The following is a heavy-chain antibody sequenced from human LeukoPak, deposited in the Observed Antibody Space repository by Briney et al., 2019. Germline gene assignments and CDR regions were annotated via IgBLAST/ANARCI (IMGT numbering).Heavy chain of an antibody. J-gene: IGHJ4*02. CDR2: IYSGGST. CDR3: ASASSHRTAAGGDY. Sequence: GGSLRLSCAASGFTFSSYAMSWVRQAPGKGLEWVSVIYSGGSTYYADSVKGRFTISRDNAKNTLYLQMSSLRVEDTAVYYCASASSHRTAAGGDYWGQGTLVTVST. CDR1: GFTFSSYA. V-gene: IGHV3-66*01. D-gene: IGHD6-13*01.